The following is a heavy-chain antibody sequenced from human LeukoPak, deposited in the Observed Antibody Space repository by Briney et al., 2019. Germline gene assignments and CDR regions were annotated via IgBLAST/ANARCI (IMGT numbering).Heavy chain of an antibody. Sequence: GGSLRLSCAASGFTFSDYSMNWVRQAPGKGLEWISYIGISSGNTKYADSVKGRFTTSGDNAKNSLYLQMNSMRVEDTAVYYCARDHNYAFDNWGQGTLVTVSS. CDR1: GFTFSDYS. D-gene: IGHD1-1*01. V-gene: IGHV3-48*04. CDR2: IGISSGNT. J-gene: IGHJ4*02. CDR3: ARDHNYAFDN.